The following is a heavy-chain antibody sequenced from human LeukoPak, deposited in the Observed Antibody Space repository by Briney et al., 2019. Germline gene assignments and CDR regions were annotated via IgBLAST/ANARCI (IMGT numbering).Heavy chain of an antibody. CDR3: ARRGSGYYHFVDY. D-gene: IGHD3-3*01. CDR2: IYYSGST. Sequence: PSETLSLTCTVSGGSISSSSYYWGWLRQPPGTGLEWIGYIYYSGSTYYNPSLKSRVTISVDTSKNQFSLKLSSVTAADTAVYYCARRGSGYYHFVDYWGQGTLVTVSS. J-gene: IGHJ4*02. CDR1: GGSISSSSYY. V-gene: IGHV4-31*03.